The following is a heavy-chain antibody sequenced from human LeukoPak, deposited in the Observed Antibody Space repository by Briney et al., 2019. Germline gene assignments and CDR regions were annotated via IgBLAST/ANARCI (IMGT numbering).Heavy chain of an antibody. CDR2: MNPNSGNT. CDR3: ARSSVGARRRIDY. Sequence: GASVKVSCKASGYTFTSYDINWVRQATGQGLEWMGWMNPNSGNTGYAQKFQGRVTMTRSASINTAYMELSSLTSDDTAVYYCARSSVGARRRIDYWGQGTLVTVSS. D-gene: IGHD1-26*01. J-gene: IGHJ4*02. V-gene: IGHV1-8*01. CDR1: GYTFTSYD.